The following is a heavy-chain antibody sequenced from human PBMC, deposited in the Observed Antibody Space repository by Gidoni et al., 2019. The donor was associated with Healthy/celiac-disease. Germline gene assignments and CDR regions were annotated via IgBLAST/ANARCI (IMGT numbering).Heavy chain of an antibody. J-gene: IGHJ6*02. Sequence: EVQLVESGGGLVQPGGSLRLSCAASGFTFSSYSMNWVRPAPGKGLEGVSYISSSSSTIYYADSVKGRFTISRDNAKNSLYLQMNSLRAEDTAVYYCAREDGIAAAQWGIAAAGVSDMDVWGQGTTVTVSS. CDR2: ISSSSSTI. D-gene: IGHD6-13*01. V-gene: IGHV3-48*04. CDR3: AREDGIAAAQWGIAAAGVSDMDV. CDR1: GFTFSSYS.